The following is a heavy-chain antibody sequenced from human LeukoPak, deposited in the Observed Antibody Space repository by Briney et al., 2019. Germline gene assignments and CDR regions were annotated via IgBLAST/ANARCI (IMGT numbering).Heavy chain of an antibody. V-gene: IGHV1-2*02. CDR1: GYTFTGYY. Sequence: ASVKVSCKASGYTFTGYYMHWVRQAPGQGLEWMGWINPNSGGTNYAQKFQGRVTMTRDTSISTAYMELSSLRSEDTAVYYCATLITMVRGVIITRGSHYFDYWGQGTLVTVSS. D-gene: IGHD3-10*01. J-gene: IGHJ4*02. CDR2: INPNSGGT. CDR3: ATLITMVRGVIITRGSHYFDY.